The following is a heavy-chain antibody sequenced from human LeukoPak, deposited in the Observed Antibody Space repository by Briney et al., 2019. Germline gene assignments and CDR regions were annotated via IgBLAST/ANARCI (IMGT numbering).Heavy chain of an antibody. D-gene: IGHD3-22*01. J-gene: IGHJ1*01. CDR3: ATHDSSGYYGTGYFQH. Sequence: SVKVSCKASGGTFSSYAISWVRQAPGQGLEWMGRIIPIFGTANYAQKFQGRVTITTDESTSTAYMELSSLRSEGTAVYYCATHDSSGYYGTGYFQHWGQGTLVTVSS. CDR2: IIPIFGTA. CDR1: GGTFSSYA. V-gene: IGHV1-69*05.